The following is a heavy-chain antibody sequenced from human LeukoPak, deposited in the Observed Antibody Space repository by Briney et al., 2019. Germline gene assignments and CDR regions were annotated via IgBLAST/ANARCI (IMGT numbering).Heavy chain of an antibody. D-gene: IGHD1-26*01. CDR1: GFTFSSYG. V-gene: IGHV3-30*03. J-gene: IGHJ4*02. CDR3: ESGSLMGY. Sequence: PGRSLRLSCAASGFTFSSYGMHWVRQAPGKGLEWVAVISYDGSNKYYADSVKGRFTISRDNSKNTLYLQMNSLRAEDTAVYYCESGSLMGYWGQGTLVTVSS. CDR2: ISYDGSNK.